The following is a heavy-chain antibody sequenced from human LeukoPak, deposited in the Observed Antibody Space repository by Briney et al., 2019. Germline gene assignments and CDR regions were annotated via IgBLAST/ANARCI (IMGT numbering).Heavy chain of an antibody. J-gene: IGHJ4*02. V-gene: IGHV4-4*02. D-gene: IGHD3-10*01. Sequence: SETLSLTCAVSGGSFTGSHWWSWVRQPPGKGLEWIGEIYHIGSANYNPSLKSRLTISVDKSKSQFSLNLTSVTAADTAVYYCARDLRFGEPYWGQGTLVTVSS. CDR1: GGSFTGSHW. CDR3: ARDLRFGEPY. CDR2: IYHIGSA.